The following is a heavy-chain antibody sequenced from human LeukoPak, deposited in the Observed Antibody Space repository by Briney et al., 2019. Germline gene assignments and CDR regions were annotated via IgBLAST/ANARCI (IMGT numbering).Heavy chain of an antibody. D-gene: IGHD3-22*01. V-gene: IGHV4-34*01. Sequence: SETLSLTCDVFGGSFTDYFWTWIRQSPGKGLEWIGEINDYTGNTNYNPSLNSRVSISLEKSKNQFSLELRSVTAADTAVYYCARGRIARIVVVHSFHYGMDVWGQGTTVTVSS. CDR3: ARGRIARIVVVHSFHYGMDV. CDR2: INDYTGNT. CDR1: GGSFTDYF. J-gene: IGHJ6*02.